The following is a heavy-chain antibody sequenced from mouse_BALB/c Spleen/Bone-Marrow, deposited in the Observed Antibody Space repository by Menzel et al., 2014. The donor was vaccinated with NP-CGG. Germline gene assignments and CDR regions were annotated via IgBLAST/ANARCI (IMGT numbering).Heavy chain of an antibody. CDR1: GFSLTSYG. V-gene: IGHV2-9*02. J-gene: IGHJ2*01. Sequence: VKLMESGPGLVAPSQSLSITCTVSGFSLTSYGVHWVRQPPGKGLEWLGVIWAGGSTNYNSALMSRLSISKDNSKSXVFLKMSSLQTDDTAMYYCAGNPNFDYWGQGTTLTVSS. CDR2: IWAGGST. D-gene: IGHD6-1*01. CDR3: AGNPNFDY.